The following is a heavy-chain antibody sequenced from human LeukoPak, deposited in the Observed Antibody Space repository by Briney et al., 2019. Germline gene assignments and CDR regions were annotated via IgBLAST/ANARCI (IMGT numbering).Heavy chain of an antibody. Sequence: GGSLRLSCAASGFTFSNYNLYWVRQAPGKGLEWVSSSVTSGSTYYADSVRGRFTISRDNAKNSLYLQMSSLSVEDTAVYYCATKMHGPFDHWGQGTLVTVSS. CDR1: GFTFSNYN. J-gene: IGHJ5*02. CDR2: SVTSGST. V-gene: IGHV3-21*01. CDR3: ATKMHGPFDH.